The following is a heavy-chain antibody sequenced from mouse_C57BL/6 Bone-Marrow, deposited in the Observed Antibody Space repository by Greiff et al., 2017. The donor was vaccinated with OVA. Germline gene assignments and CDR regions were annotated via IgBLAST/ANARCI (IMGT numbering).Heavy chain of an antibody. CDR2: IDPSDSYT. CDR3: ARVGFYSSLFAY. Sequence: QVQLQQPGAELVMPGASVKLSCKASGYTFTSYWMHWVKQRPGQGLEWIGEIDPSDSYTNYNQKFKGKSTLTVDKSSSTAYMQLSSLTSEDSAVYDCARVGFYSSLFAYWGQGTLVTVSA. J-gene: IGHJ3*01. D-gene: IGHD2-1*01. CDR1: GYTFTSYW. V-gene: IGHV1-69*01.